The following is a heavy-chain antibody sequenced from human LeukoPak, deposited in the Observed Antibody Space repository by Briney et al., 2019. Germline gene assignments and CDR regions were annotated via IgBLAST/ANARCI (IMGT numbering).Heavy chain of an antibody. Sequence: GGSLRLSCAASGFSFSSHAMHWVRQASGKGLEWVAFISYDGSTKTYADSVKGRFTTSRDISLHLQMNSLRAEDTAVYYCARDTVSVAGSYNFGDYWGQGTLVTVSS. D-gene: IGHD6-19*01. CDR3: ARDTVSVAGSYNFGDY. CDR2: ISYDGSTK. J-gene: IGHJ4*02. CDR1: GFSFSSHA. V-gene: IGHV3-30*19.